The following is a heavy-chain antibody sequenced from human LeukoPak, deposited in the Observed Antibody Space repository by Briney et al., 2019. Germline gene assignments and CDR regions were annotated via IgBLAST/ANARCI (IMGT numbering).Heavy chain of an antibody. CDR3: ARDYYGDYYQSGYGMDV. V-gene: IGHV3-21*01. CDR2: ISGSGSFK. Sequence: GGSLRLSCAASGFTFSTYSMNWVRQAPGKGMEWVSSISGSGSFKFYTDSVKGRFTISRDNVKRSLYLQLSSLRAEDTAVYYCARDYYGDYYQSGYGMDVWGQGTTVTVSS. D-gene: IGHD4-17*01. CDR1: GFTFSTYS. J-gene: IGHJ6*02.